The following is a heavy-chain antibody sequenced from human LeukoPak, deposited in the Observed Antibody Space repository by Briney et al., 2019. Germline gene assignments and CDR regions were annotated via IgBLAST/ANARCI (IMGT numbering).Heavy chain of an antibody. CDR2: ISGSGGST. D-gene: IGHD6-13*01. CDR1: GFTFSSYA. J-gene: IGHJ4*02. CDR3: AKAGGRYSSSGGYFDY. Sequence: GGSLRLSCAASGFTFSSYAMSWVRQAPGKGLEWVSAISGSGGSTYYADSVKGRFTISRDNSKNTLYLQMNSLRAEDTAVYYCAKAGGRYSSSGGYFDYWGQGTLVTVSS. V-gene: IGHV3-23*01.